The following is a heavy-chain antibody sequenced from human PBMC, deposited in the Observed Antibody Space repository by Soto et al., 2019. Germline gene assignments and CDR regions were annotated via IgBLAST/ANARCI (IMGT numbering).Heavy chain of an antibody. CDR3: ARGPSDSSGYYRYYYYGMDV. V-gene: IGHV4-31*03. D-gene: IGHD3-22*01. J-gene: IGHJ6*02. CDR2: IYYSGST. CDR1: GGSISSGGYY. Sequence: QVQLQESGPGLVKPSQTLSLTCTVSGGSISSGGYYWSWIRQHPGKGLEWIGYIYYSGSTYYNPSLKSRVTISVDTSKNQFSLKLSSVTAADTAVHYCARGPSDSSGYYRYYYYGMDVWGQGTTVTVSS.